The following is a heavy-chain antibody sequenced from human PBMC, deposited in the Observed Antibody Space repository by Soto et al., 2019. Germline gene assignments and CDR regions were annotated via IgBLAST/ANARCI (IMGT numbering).Heavy chain of an antibody. CDR1: GGTFSSYT. CDR3: ARVARDYFDYVDY. CDR2: IIPILGIA. J-gene: IGHJ4*02. D-gene: IGHD4-17*01. Sequence: QVQLVQSGAAVKKPGSSVTVSCKASGGTFSSYTISWVRQAPGQGLEWMGRIIPILGIANYAQKFQGRVTITAGKSTSTAYMELSSLRSEDTAVYYCARVARDYFDYVDYWGQGTLVTVSS. V-gene: IGHV1-69*02.